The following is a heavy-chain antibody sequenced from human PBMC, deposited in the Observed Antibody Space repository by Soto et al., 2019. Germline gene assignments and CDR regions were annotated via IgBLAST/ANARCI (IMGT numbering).Heavy chain of an antibody. D-gene: IGHD7-27*01. CDR2: SRNKANSYTT. Sequence: PGGSRRLSCAAAGFTFSDYDMDWVRQAPGKGLEWVGRSRNKANSYTTISVASVKGRFTFSRDDSKNLVYLQMNSLKTEDTAVYYCARDYWGSLDSWGQGTLVTVSS. CDR3: ARDYWGSLDS. V-gene: IGHV3-72*01. CDR1: GFTFSDYD. J-gene: IGHJ4*02.